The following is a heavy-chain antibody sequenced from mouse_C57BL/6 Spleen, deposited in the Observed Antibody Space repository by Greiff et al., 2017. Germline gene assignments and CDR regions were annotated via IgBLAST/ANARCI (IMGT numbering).Heavy chain of an antibody. J-gene: IGHJ2*01. CDR3: ARHETTVEATGFDY. CDR2: ISSGGSYT. V-gene: IGHV5-6*01. D-gene: IGHD1-1*01. Sequence: EVQGVESGGDLVKPGGSLKLSCAASGFTFSSYGMSWVRQTPDKRLEWVATISSGGSYTYYPDSVKGRFTISRDNAKNTLYLQKSSLKTEDTAMYDCARHETTVEATGFDYWGQGTTLTVSS. CDR1: GFTFSSYG.